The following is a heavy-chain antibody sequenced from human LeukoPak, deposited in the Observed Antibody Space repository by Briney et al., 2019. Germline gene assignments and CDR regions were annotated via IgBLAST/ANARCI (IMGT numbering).Heavy chain of an antibody. CDR3: AKSLGVGGCTRYKGFDQ. Sequence: GGSLRLSCAASGFTFNSFAMNWVRQAPGKGLEWVSSISGSDGTSHYADFVKGRFTISRDNSKNTLYLQMNSLRAEDTAAYYCAKSLGVGGCTRYKGFDQWGQGTLVVVSS. CDR2: ISGSDGTS. V-gene: IGHV3-23*01. D-gene: IGHD3-16*02. CDR1: GFTFNSFA. J-gene: IGHJ4*02.